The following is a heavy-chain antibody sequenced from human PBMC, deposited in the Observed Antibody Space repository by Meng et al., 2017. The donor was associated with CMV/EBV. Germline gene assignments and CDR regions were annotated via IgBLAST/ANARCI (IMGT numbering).Heavy chain of an antibody. J-gene: IGHJ6*02. CDR1: GYTFTSYD. D-gene: IGHD5-18*01. V-gene: IGHV1-8*01. Sequence: ASVKVSCKASGYTFTSYDINWVRQATGQGLEWMGWMNPNSGNTGYAQKFQGRVTMTRNTSISTAYMELSSLRSEDMAVYYCAREGRGYSYGYYYYGMDVWDQGTTVTVSS. CDR2: MNPNSGNT. CDR3: AREGRGYSYGYYYYGMDV.